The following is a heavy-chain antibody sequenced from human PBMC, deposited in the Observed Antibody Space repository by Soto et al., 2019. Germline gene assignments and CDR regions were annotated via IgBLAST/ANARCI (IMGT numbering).Heavy chain of an antibody. CDR3: ATDRSISGEAAAKYY. D-gene: IGHD6-13*01. CDR1: GYTFTSYY. J-gene: IGHJ4*02. Sequence: ASVKVSCEASGYTFTSYYMHWVRQAPGQGLEWMGIINPSGGSTSYAQKFQGRVTMTEDTSTNTAYMELSSLRSEDTAVYYCATDRSISGEAAAKYYWGQGTLVTVSS. CDR2: INPSGGST. V-gene: IGHV1-46*01.